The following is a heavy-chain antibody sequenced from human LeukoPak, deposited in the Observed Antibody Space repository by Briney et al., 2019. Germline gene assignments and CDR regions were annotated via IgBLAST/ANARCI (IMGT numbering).Heavy chain of an antibody. V-gene: IGHV1-2*02. D-gene: IGHD3-9*01. Sequence: GASVKVSCKASGYTFTGYYMHWVRQAPGQGLEWMGWINPNTGGTNYAQKFQGRVTMTRDTSISTAYMELSRLRSDDTALYYCARVDDVLTGSAFDIWGQGTIVTVSS. CDR3: ARVDDVLTGSAFDI. CDR2: INPNTGGT. J-gene: IGHJ3*02. CDR1: GYTFTGYY.